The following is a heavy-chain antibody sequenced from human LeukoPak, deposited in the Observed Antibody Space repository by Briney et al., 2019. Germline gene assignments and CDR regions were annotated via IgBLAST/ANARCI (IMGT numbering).Heavy chain of an antibody. Sequence: PSETLSLNCTVSAGSISGSNYYWRWIRQPPGKGLERIGVVYYSGSTSYSSSFKSRVTISVDTSKNKFSLKLSPVTAADTAIYYCARRGYYGWGSVYWGQGTLVTVSS. J-gene: IGHJ4*02. D-gene: IGHD3-10*01. V-gene: IGHV4-39*01. CDR1: AGSISGSNYY. CDR3: ARRGYYGWGSVY. CDR2: VYYSGST.